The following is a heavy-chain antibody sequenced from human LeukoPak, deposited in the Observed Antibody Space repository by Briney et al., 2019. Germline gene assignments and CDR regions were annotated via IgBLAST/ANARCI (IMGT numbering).Heavy chain of an antibody. CDR2: INSDGSSI. Sequence: GGSLRLSCAASGFTISSHWMHWVRQGPGKGLVWVSRINSDGSSINYGDSVKCRFTISRDNAKNTLYLQMNSLRAEDTAVYYCARENTTMVESSRLDSWGQGTLVTVSS. CDR3: ARENTTMVESSRLDS. CDR1: GFTISSHW. D-gene: IGHD5-18*01. V-gene: IGHV3-74*01. J-gene: IGHJ4*02.